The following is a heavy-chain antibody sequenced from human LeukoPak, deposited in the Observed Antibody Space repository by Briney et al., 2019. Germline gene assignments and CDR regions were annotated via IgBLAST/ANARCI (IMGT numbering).Heavy chain of an antibody. CDR1: GFNLNTYW. Sequence: PGGSLRLSCAASGFNLNTYWMHWVRQTPGKGLVWVARISSDGTSTDYADFVEGRFTISRDNAENTLYLQMNSLRVDDTAVYYCVRVTLIREGFDLWGQGTLVTVSS. V-gene: IGHV3-74*01. D-gene: IGHD3-10*01. J-gene: IGHJ4*02. CDR3: VRVTLIREGFDL. CDR2: ISSDGTST.